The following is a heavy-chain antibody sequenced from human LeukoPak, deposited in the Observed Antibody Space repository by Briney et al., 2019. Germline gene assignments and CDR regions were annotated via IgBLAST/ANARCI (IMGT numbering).Heavy chain of an antibody. Sequence: GGSLRLSCTASGFTFSSYAMHWVRQAPGKGLEYVSAISSNGGTTYYADFVKGRFTISRDNSKNTLYLQMRSLRAEDMAVYYCARVGDYSVFDIWGQGTMVTVSS. CDR3: ARVGDYSVFDI. V-gene: IGHV3-64*02. D-gene: IGHD4-11*01. CDR2: ISSNGGTT. J-gene: IGHJ3*02. CDR1: GFTFSSYA.